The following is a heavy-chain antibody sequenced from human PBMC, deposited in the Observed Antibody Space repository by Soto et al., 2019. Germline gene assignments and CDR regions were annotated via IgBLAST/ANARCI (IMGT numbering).Heavy chain of an antibody. CDR2: INPSDGNT. CDR1: GYTFTSNW. J-gene: IGHJ5*02. V-gene: IGHV1-46*01. Sequence: ASVKVSCKASGYTFTSNWIHWVRRAPGQGLEWMGIINPSDGNTNYAQKFQGRVTVTRDTSTSTAYMELSSLTSEDTAVYYCARDHSIESSGAWWLDPRGQGTLVTVSS. CDR3: ARDHSIESSGAWWLDP. D-gene: IGHD6-6*01.